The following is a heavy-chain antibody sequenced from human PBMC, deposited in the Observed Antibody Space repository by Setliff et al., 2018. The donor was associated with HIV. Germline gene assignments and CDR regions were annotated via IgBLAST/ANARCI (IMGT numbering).Heavy chain of an antibody. CDR1: GLTFSNYW. CDR2: IDSDGSDT. J-gene: IGHJ6*03. D-gene: IGHD6-19*01. V-gene: IGHV3-74*01. Sequence: PGGSLRLSCAASGLTFSNYWMHWVRQAPGKGLEWVSRIDSDGSDTNYADSVRGRFTISRDNAKNTVYLQMTSLRAEDTAVYYCAKGRYSSGANYYYYYMDVWGKGTTVTVSS. CDR3: AKGRYSSGANYYYYYMDV.